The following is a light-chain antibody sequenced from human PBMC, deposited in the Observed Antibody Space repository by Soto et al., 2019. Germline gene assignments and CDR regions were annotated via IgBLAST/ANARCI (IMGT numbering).Light chain of an antibody. J-gene: IGKJ1*01. CDR1: QSVDTW. Sequence: DIQMTQSPSTLSASIGETVTITCRTRQSVDTWLAWYQHKAGKAPKLLIYRASSLATGVPSRFSGSGSGTAFTLTITSLQPDDFATYYCQHYNDYSRVFGQGTQVEIK. V-gene: IGKV1-5*03. CDR3: QHYNDYSRV. CDR2: RAS.